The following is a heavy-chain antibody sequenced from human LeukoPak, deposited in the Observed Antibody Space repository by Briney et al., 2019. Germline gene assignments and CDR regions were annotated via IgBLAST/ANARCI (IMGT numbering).Heavy chain of an antibody. Sequence: ASVKVSCKASGYTFTGYYMHWVRQAPGQGLEWMGRINPNSGGTNYAQKFQGRVTMTRGTSISTAYMELSRLRSDDTAVYYCARETPIAVAGKEYYYYYYMNVWGKGTTVTVSS. D-gene: IGHD6-19*01. CDR1: GYTFTGYY. J-gene: IGHJ6*03. CDR2: INPNSGGT. V-gene: IGHV1-2*06. CDR3: ARETPIAVAGKEYYYYYYMNV.